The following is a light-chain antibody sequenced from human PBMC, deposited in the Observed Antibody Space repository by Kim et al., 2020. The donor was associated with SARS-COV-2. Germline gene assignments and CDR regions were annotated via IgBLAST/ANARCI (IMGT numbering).Light chain of an antibody. CDR3: QQRSSWRIT. Sequence: EVVLTQSPATLSLSPGERATLSCRASQSVSSYLAWYQHKPGQAPRLLIYDASNRATGIPARFSGSGSGTDFTLTISSLEPEDFAVYYRQQRSSWRITFGQGTRLEIK. CDR1: QSVSSY. CDR2: DAS. V-gene: IGKV3-11*01. J-gene: IGKJ5*01.